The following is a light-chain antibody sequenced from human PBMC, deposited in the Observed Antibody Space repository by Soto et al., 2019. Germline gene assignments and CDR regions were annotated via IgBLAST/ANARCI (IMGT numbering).Light chain of an antibody. Sequence: SYDLTQPPSVSVAPGKTARITCGGSDIGGKTVHWFQQKPGQAPVVVLYYDRHRPSGIPDRFSGSNSGNTATLTISRVEAGDEADYYCHVWDSTSDHVVFGGGTKLTVL. CDR3: HVWDSTSDHVV. J-gene: IGLJ3*02. V-gene: IGLV3-21*04. CDR1: DIGGKT. CDR2: YDR.